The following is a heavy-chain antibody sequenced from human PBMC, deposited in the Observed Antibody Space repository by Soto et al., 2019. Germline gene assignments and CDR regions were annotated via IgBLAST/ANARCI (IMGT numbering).Heavy chain of an antibody. J-gene: IGHJ5*02. CDR1: GYTLTELS. Sequence: ASVKVSCKVSGYTLTELSMHWVRQAPGKGLEWMGGFDPEDGETIYAQKFQGRVTMTEDTSTDTAYMELSSLRSEDTAVYYCATGFPPVFYSSSWYWFDPWGQGTLVTVSS. V-gene: IGHV1-24*01. CDR3: ATGFPPVFYSSSWYWFDP. D-gene: IGHD6-13*01. CDR2: FDPEDGET.